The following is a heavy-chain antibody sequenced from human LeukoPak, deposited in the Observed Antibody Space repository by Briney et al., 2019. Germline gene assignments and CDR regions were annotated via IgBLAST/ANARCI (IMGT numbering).Heavy chain of an antibody. V-gene: IGHV4-30-2*01. D-gene: IGHD5-18*01. CDR3: TRATRGYSYGTKAGFDY. CDR2: IYHSGST. J-gene: IGHJ4*02. CDR1: GGSISSGGYS. Sequence: SETLSLTCAVSGGSISSGGYSWSWIRQPPGKGLEWIGYIYHSGSTYYNPSLKSRVTISVDRSKNQFSLKLSSVTAADTAVYYCTRATRGYSYGTKAGFDYWGQGTLVTVSS.